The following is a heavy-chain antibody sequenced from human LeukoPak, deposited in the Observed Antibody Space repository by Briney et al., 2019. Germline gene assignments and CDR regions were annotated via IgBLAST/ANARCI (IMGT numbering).Heavy chain of an antibody. V-gene: IGHV3-7*01. Sequence: QPGGSLRLSCAASGFTFSKSWMSWVRQAPGQGLEWVAAIQDDGSVKDYVDSVTGPFNISRDNAKNSMYLQMNSLRAEDTAVYHCATYTTWVAGDVWGQGTTVSVSS. CDR1: GFTFSKSW. J-gene: IGHJ6*02. D-gene: IGHD2-2*01. CDR2: IQDDGSVK. CDR3: ATYTTWVAGDV.